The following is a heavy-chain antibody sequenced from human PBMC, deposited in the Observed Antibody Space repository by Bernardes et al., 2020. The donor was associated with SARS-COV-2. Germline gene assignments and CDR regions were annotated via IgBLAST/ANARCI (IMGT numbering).Heavy chain of an antibody. CDR3: ARVVEVTVIVVVPNDAFDI. J-gene: IGHJ3*02. V-gene: IGHV4-59*01. Sequence: SESLSLTCTGSGGSISSYYWSWIRQPPGKGLEWIGYIYYSGSTNYNPSLKSRVTISVDTSKNQFSLKLSSVTAADTAVYYCARVVEVTVIVVVPNDAFDIWGQGTMVTVSS. CDR2: IYYSGST. CDR1: GGSISSYY. D-gene: IGHD3-22*01.